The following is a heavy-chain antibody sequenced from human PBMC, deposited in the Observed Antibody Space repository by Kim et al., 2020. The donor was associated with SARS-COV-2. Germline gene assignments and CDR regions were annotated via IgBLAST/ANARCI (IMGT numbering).Heavy chain of an antibody. CDR3: AKLTPGYQLLFSGGDRNV. J-gene: IGHJ6*02. V-gene: IGHV4-39*01. CDR2: IYYSGST. CDR1: GGSISSSSYY. D-gene: IGHD2-2*01. Sequence: SETLSLTCTVSGGSISSSSYYWGWIRQPPGKGLEWIGSIYYSGSTYYNPSLKSRVTISVDTSKNQFSLKLSSVTAADTAVYYCAKLTPGYQLLFSGGDRNVWGQGTTVTVSS.